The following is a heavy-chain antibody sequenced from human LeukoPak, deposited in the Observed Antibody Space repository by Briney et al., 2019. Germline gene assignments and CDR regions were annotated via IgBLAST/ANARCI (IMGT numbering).Heavy chain of an antibody. D-gene: IGHD3-9*01. CDR1: GYTFTGYY. J-gene: IGHJ4*02. V-gene: IGHV1-2*02. Sequence: GASVKVSCKASGYTFTGYYMHWVRPAPGQGLEWMGWINPNSGGTNYAQKFQGRVTMTRDTSISTAYMELSRLRSDDTAVYYCARAESGDILTGYYDYWGQGTLVTVSS. CDR3: ARAESGDILTGYYDY. CDR2: INPNSGGT.